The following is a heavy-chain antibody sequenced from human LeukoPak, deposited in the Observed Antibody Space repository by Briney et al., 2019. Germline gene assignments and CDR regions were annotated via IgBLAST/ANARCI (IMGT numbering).Heavy chain of an antibody. CDR3: ARGAAGTTPDYYYFGLDV. J-gene: IGHJ6*02. Sequence: GESLKISSKGSGYRFTDYWIGWVRQMPGKGLEWMGIIYPGDSDTRYSPSFQGQVTISADKSINTAHLQWSSLKASDTAMHYCARGAAGTTPDYYYFGLDVWGQGTTVRVSS. D-gene: IGHD1-7*01. CDR2: IYPGDSDT. V-gene: IGHV5-51*01. CDR1: GYRFTDYW.